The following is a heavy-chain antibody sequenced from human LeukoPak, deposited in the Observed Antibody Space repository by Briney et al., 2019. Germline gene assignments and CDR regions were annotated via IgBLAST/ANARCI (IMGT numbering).Heavy chain of an antibody. CDR2: IKPSGGIT. CDR3: ASLWFGEKDFDY. Sequence: ASVKVSCKASGYTFTSYYMHWVRQAPGQGLEWMGIIKPSGGITAYAQKFQGRVTMTRDTSTSTVYIELSSLRAEDTAVYYCASLWFGEKDFDYWGQGTLVTVSS. V-gene: IGHV1-46*01. J-gene: IGHJ4*02. D-gene: IGHD3-10*01. CDR1: GYTFTSYY.